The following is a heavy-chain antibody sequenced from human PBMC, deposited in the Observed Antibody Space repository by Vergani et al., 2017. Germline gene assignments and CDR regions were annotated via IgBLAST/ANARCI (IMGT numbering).Heavy chain of an antibody. J-gene: IGHJ4*02. V-gene: IGHV1-69*12. Sequence: QVQLVQSGAEVKKPGSSVKVSCKASGGTFSSYAISWVRQAPGQGLEWMGGIIPIFGTANYAQKFQGRVTITADESTSTAYMELSSLRSEDTAVYYCGEGAGNYYDSNGYSDYWGQGTLVTVSS. CDR1: GGTFSSYA. CDR3: GEGAGNYYDSNGYSDY. D-gene: IGHD3-22*01. CDR2: IIPIFGTA.